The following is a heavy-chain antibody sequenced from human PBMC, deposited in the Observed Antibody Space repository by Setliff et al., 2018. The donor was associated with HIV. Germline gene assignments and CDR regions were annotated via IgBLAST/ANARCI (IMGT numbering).Heavy chain of an antibody. CDR1: GFRFSTYG. D-gene: IGHD3-10*01. J-gene: IGHJ6*02. CDR2: ISYDGSNK. CDR3: ARSVIGYYYYGMDV. V-gene: IGHV3-30*06. Sequence: PGGSLRLSCVASGFRFSTYGMHWVRQAPGKGLEWVAVISYDGSNKYYADSVKGRFTISRDNSKNTLYLQMNSLRAEDTAVYYCARSVIGYYYYGMDVWGQGTLVTVSS.